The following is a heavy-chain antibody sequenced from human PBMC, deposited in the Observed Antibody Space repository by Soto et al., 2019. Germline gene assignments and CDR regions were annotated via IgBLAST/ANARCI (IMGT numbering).Heavy chain of an antibody. CDR1: GGSISSGGYY. Sequence: SETLSLTCTVSGGSISSGGYYWSWIRQHPGKGLEWIGYIYYSGGTYYNTSLKSRVTISVDTSKNQFSLKLSSVTAADTAVYYCARWFGDLLYNWFDPWGQGTLVTVSS. CDR3: ARWFGDLLYNWFDP. D-gene: IGHD3-10*01. V-gene: IGHV4-31*03. J-gene: IGHJ5*02. CDR2: IYYSGGT.